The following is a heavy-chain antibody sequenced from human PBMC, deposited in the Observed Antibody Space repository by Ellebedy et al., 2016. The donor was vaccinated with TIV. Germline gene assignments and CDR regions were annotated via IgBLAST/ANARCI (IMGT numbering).Heavy chain of an antibody. CDR1: GFTFSDYS. V-gene: IGHV3-11*04. CDR3: ASGAYDI. CDR2: ISLSGNTM. Sequence: GESLKISCVASGFTFSDYSMSSVRQAPGKGLEWVSRISLSGNTMYYADSVQGRFTISRDNAKNSLFLQMNNLRAEDTAVYYCASGAYDIWGQGTKVTVSS. J-gene: IGHJ3*02.